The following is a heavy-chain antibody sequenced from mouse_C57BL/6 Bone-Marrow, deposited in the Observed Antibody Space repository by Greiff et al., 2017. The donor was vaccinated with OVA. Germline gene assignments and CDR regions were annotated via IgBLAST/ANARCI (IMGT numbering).Heavy chain of an antibody. D-gene: IGHD2-4*01. J-gene: IGHJ4*01. CDR2: INPSTGGT. V-gene: IGHV1-42*01. Sequence: VQLQQSGPELVKPGASVKISCKASGYSFTGYYMNWVKQSPEKSLEWIGEINPSTGGTTYNQKFKAKSTLTVDKSSSTAYMQLSSLTSEDSAVYYCARGEVGLRRGDYYAMDYWGQGTSVTVSS. CDR3: ARGEVGLRRGDYYAMDY. CDR1: GYSFTGYY.